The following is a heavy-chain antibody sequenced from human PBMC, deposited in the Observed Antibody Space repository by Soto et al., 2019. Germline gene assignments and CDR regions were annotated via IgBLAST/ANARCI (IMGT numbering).Heavy chain of an antibody. J-gene: IGHJ5*02. Sequence: ALRLSCAASGVTVSSNYMSWVRQGPGKVLGWVSVIYSGGSTYYADSVKGRFTISRDNSKNTLYLQMNSLRAEDTAVYYCARVLWFGELTGPNWFDPWGQGTLVTVSS. CDR2: IYSGGST. CDR1: GVTVSSNY. D-gene: IGHD3-10*01. V-gene: IGHV3-53*01. CDR3: ARVLWFGELTGPNWFDP.